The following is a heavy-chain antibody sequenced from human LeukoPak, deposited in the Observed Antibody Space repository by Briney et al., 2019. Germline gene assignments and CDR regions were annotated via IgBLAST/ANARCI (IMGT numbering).Heavy chain of an antibody. J-gene: IGHJ6*03. Sequence: GGSLRLSCAASGFTFSSHDMNWVRQAPGKGLEWVSGISRSGDKTYYAESVKGRFTISRENAKNTLYLKMNSLRAEDTAVYFCAKGAYALVPYYYYYYMDVWRKGTAVTVSS. V-gene: IGHV3-23*01. CDR2: ISRSGDKT. D-gene: IGHD3-16*01. CDR3: AKGAYALVPYYYYYYMDV. CDR1: GFTFSSHD.